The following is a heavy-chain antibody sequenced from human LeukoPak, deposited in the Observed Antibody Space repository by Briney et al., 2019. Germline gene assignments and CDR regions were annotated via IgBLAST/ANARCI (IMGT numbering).Heavy chain of an antibody. CDR2: IIPIFGTA. Sequence: GASVKVSCKASGGTFSSYAISWVRQAPGQGLEWMGGIIPIFGTANYAQKFQGRVTITTDESTSTAYMELSSLRAEDTAVYYCARCVVGETTGGSYHYAFDIWGQGTMVTVSS. CDR3: ARCVVGETTGGSYHYAFDI. V-gene: IGHV1-69*05. D-gene: IGHD2-2*01. CDR1: GGTFSSYA. J-gene: IGHJ3*02.